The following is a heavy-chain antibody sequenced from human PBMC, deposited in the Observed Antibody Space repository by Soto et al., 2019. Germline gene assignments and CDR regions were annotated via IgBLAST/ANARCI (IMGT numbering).Heavy chain of an antibody. D-gene: IGHD3-22*01. V-gene: IGHV3-33*05. CDR2: IQFDGSRR. CDR3: ARDVDTSGHCSRLDP. J-gene: IGHJ5*02. Sequence: QVQLVESGGGVVQPGRSLRLSCAASGFIFNVYGMNWVRQAPGKGLEWVAGIQFDGSRRYYGDSVKGRFTISRDDSKNTLDLQMDSLKDEDTALYYGARDVDTSGHCSRLDPWGLGTLVIVSS. CDR1: GFIFNVYG.